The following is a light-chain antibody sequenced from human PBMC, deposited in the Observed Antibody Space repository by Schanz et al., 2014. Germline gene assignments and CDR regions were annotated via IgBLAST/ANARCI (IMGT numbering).Light chain of an antibody. CDR3: QQYDNLLAT. V-gene: IGKV1-33*01. CDR2: DAS. Sequence: DIQMTQSPSSLSASVGDRVTITCRASQSISSYLNWYQQKPGKAPKLLIYDASTLETGVPSRFSGGGSGTHFTFTISSLQPEDIATYYCQQYDNLLATFGGGTKVEIK. CDR1: QSISSY. J-gene: IGKJ4*01.